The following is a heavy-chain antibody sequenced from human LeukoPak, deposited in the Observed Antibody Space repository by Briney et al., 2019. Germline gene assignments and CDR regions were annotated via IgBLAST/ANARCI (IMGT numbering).Heavy chain of an antibody. J-gene: IGHJ4*02. CDR1: GFTLSSYA. Sequence: GGSLRLSCAASGFTLSSYAMHWVRQAPGKGLEWVAVISYDGSNKYYADSVKGRFTISRDNSKNTLYLQMNSLRAEDTAVYYCARDPGGNSDYWGQGTLVTVSS. CDR2: ISYDGSNK. V-gene: IGHV3-30-3*01. D-gene: IGHD4-23*01. CDR3: ARDPGGNSDY.